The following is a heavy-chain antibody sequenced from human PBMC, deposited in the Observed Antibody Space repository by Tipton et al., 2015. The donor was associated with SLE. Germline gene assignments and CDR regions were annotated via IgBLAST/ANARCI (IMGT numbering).Heavy chain of an antibody. CDR3: ARNDILTGSGDY. D-gene: IGHD3-9*01. Sequence: SLRLSCAASGFTFSSYEMNWVRQAPGKGLEWVSYISSSGSTIYYADSVKGRFTISRDNAKNSLYLQMNSLKAEDTAVYYCARNDILTGSGDYWGRGTLVTVSS. J-gene: IGHJ4*02. V-gene: IGHV3-48*03. CDR1: GFTFSSYE. CDR2: ISSSGSTI.